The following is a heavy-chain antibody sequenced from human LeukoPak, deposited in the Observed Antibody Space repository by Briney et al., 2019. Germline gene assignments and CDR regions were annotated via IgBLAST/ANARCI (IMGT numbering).Heavy chain of an antibody. Sequence: GGSLRLSCAASGFSVSNYYMSWVRQAPGKGLEWVSVIYSGGNTYYTDSVKGRFTISRDNPKNTVFLQMGSLRGEDTAVYYCARCYYDGSGFYYYFDYWGQGTLVTVSS. J-gene: IGHJ4*02. V-gene: IGHV3-53*01. CDR2: IYSGGNT. CDR1: GFSVSNYY. D-gene: IGHD3-22*01. CDR3: ARCYYDGSGFYYYFDY.